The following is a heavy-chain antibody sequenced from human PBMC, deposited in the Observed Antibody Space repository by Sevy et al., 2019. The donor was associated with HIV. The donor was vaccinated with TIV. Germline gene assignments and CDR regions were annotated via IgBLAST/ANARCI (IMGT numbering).Heavy chain of an antibody. CDR1: GYTLTQLS. D-gene: IGHD3-22*01. J-gene: IGHJ4*02. Sequence: ASVKVSCKVSGYTLTQLSMHWVRQAPGKGLEWMGSFDPEDGETLYAQKFQGRVTMTEDTSTDTAYMELSSLRSEDTAIYYCATTKHYYESSGSPFDYWGQGTLVTVSS. CDR3: ATTKHYYESSGSPFDY. V-gene: IGHV1-24*01. CDR2: FDPEDGET.